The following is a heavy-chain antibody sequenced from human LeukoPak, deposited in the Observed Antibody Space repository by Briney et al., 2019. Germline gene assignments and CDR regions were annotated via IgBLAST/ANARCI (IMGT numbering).Heavy chain of an antibody. CDR1: GASFSGYY. CDR3: ARHAQTWCSSTICFSGRFDY. J-gene: IGHJ4*02. D-gene: IGHD2-2*01. Sequence: SETLSLTCAVYGASFSGYYWSWIRQPPVKGLEWIGEINHSGSTNYNPSLKSRVTISVDTSKNQFSLKMRSVTAADTAAYYCARHAQTWCSSTICFSGRFDYWGQGSLVTVSS. V-gene: IGHV4-34*01. CDR2: INHSGST.